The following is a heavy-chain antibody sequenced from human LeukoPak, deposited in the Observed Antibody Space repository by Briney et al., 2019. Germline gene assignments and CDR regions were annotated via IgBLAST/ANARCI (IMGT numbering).Heavy chain of an antibody. D-gene: IGHD3-22*01. CDR3: ARVNYYDSSGYYVGDAFDI. J-gene: IGHJ3*02. Sequence: GGSLRLSCAASGFTFSSYWMHWVRQAPGKGLVWVSRINSDGSSTSYADSVKGRFTISRDNAKNTLYLQMNSLRAEDTAVYYCARVNYYDSSGYYVGDAFDIWGQGTMVTVSS. CDR2: INSDGSST. V-gene: IGHV3-74*01. CDR1: GFTFSSYW.